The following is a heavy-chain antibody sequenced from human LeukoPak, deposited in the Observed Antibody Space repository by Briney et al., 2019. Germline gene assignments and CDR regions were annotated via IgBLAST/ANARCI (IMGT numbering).Heavy chain of an antibody. V-gene: IGHV3-23*01. CDR3: ARDATYYYDSSGYQEKLFDY. CDR2: ISGSGGST. CDR1: GFTFSSYA. D-gene: IGHD3-22*01. J-gene: IGHJ4*02. Sequence: PGGSLRLSCAASGFTFSSYAMSWVRQAPGKGLEWVSAISGSGGSTYYADSVKGRFTISRDNSKNTLYLQMNSLRAEDTAVYYCARDATYYYDSSGYQEKLFDYWGQGTLVTVSP.